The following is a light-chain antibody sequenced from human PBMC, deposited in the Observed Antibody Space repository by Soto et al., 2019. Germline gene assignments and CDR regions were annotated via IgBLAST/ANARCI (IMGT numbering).Light chain of an antibody. Sequence: QSALTQPASVSGSPGQSITISCTGTSSDVGAYDYVSWYQQHPDKAPKLMIYEVSNRPSGVSNRFSGSKSVNTATLTISGLQAEDAADYYCSSDTSSSTRVFGTGTKLTVL. V-gene: IGLV2-14*03. J-gene: IGLJ1*01. CDR2: EVS. CDR3: SSDTSSSTRV. CDR1: SSDVGAYDY.